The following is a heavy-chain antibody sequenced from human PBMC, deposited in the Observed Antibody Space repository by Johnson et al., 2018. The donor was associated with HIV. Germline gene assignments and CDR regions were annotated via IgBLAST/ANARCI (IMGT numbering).Heavy chain of an antibody. CDR3: ARGGGRSYEAFDI. J-gene: IGHJ3*02. CDR1: GFAFSSYG. V-gene: IGHV3-30*19. CDR2: ISYDGTIR. Sequence: VQLVESGGGVVQPGGSLRLSCAASGFAFSSYGMHWVRQAPGKGLEWVTFISYDGTIRYYAASVKGRFTISRDNSKNIAFMQMNRLRPEDTAVYYCARGGGRSYEAFDIWGQGTMVTVSS. D-gene: IGHD2-15*01.